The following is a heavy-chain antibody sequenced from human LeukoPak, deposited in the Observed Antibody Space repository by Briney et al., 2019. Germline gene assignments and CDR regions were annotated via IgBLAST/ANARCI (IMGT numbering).Heavy chain of an antibody. CDR2: IIPIFGTA. D-gene: IGHD5-18*01. V-gene: IGHV1-69*01. CDR3: ARAPVDTAMVPQEYYYYYGMDV. J-gene: IGHJ6*02. CDR1: GGTFSSCA. Sequence: SVKVSCKASGGTFSSCAISWVRQAPGQGLEWMGGIIPIFGTANYAQKFQGRVTITADESTSTAYMELSSLRSEDTAVYYCARAPVDTAMVPQEYYYYYGMDVWGQGTTVTVSS.